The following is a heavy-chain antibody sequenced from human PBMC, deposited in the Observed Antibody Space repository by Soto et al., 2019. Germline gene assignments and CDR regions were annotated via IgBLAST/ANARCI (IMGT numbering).Heavy chain of an antibody. J-gene: IGHJ4*02. CDR1: GFTFSSYG. Sequence: QVQLVESGGGVVQPGRSLRLSCAASGFTFSSYGMHWVRPAPGKGLEWVAVISYDGSNKYYADSVKGRFTISRDNSKNTMYLQMNRLRAEDTAVYYCANDGDIVVVVAATPRGYFDYWGQGTLVTVSS. D-gene: IGHD2-15*01. CDR2: ISYDGSNK. V-gene: IGHV3-30*18. CDR3: ANDGDIVVVVAATPRGYFDY.